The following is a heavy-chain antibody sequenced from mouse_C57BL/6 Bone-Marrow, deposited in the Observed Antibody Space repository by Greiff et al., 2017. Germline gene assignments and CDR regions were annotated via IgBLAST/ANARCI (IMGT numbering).Heavy chain of an antibody. CDR3: ARWFITTPFDY. CDR1: GYTFTSYG. CDR2: IYPRSGNT. V-gene: IGHV1-81*01. Sequence: VQLQQSGAELARPGASVKLSCKASGYTFTSYGISWVKQRTGQGLEWIGEIYPRSGNTYYNESFKGQATLTADKSSSTAYMELRSLTSEDSAVYYCARWFITTPFDYWGQGTTLTVSS. D-gene: IGHD1-1*01. J-gene: IGHJ2*01.